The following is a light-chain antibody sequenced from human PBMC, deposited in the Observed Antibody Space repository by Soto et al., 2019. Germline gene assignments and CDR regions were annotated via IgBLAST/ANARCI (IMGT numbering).Light chain of an antibody. CDR1: QSVRSN. CDR3: QQYNDWPPT. V-gene: IGKV3-15*01. Sequence: EIVMTQSPATLSVSPGERATLSCRASQSVRSNVAWYQQKPGQAPRLLIYAASTRATGIPVRFSGSGSGTEFTLTISSLQSEDFAVYYCQQYNDWPPTFGQGTKVEIK. J-gene: IGKJ1*01. CDR2: AAS.